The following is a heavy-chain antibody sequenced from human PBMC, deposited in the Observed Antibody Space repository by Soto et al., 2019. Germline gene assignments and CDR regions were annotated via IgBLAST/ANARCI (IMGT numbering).Heavy chain of an antibody. CDR2: IYYSGST. J-gene: IGHJ4*02. V-gene: IGHV4-59*01. D-gene: IGHD1-26*01. CDR1: GGSISSYY. Sequence: SETVSLTCTVSGGSISSYYWSWIRQPPGEGLEWIGYIYYSGSTNYNPSLKSRVTISVDTSKNQFSLTLSSVTAADTAVYYCARGGAVTGIGNYYFDYWGQGTLVTVSS. CDR3: ARGGAVTGIGNYYFDY.